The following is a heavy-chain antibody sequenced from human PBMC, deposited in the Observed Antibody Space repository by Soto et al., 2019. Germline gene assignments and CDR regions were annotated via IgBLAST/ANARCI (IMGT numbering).Heavy chain of an antibody. CDR2: VYYNGRT. V-gene: IGHV4-31*03. Sequence: LPLTCSVSGDSINSVGYYWYWIRQHPGEGLEYMGYVYYNGRTSYNPSLKSRISISLDTSQNQVSLKLTSVTAADTAVYYCARFAEPAVRRDSEHYYKDIWGKGTSV. CDR1: GDSINSVGYY. J-gene: IGHJ6*03. CDR3: ARFAEPAVRRDSEHYYKDI. D-gene: IGHD2-2*01.